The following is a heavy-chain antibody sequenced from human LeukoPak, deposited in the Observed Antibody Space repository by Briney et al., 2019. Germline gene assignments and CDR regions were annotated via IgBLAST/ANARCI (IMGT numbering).Heavy chain of an antibody. CDR3: ARQNYDFWSGPDY. J-gene: IGHJ4*02. D-gene: IGHD3-3*01. V-gene: IGHV4-39*01. CDR2: IYYSGST. CDR1: GGSISSSSYY. Sequence: APETLSLTCTVSGGSISSSSYYWGWIRQPPGKGLEWIGSIYYSGSTYYNPSLKSRVTISVDTSKNQFSLKLSSVTAADTAVYYCARQNYDFWSGPDYWGQGTLVTVSS.